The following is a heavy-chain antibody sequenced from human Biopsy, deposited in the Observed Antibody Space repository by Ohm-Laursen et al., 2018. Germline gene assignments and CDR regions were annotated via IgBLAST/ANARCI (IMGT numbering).Heavy chain of an antibody. CDR2: IYNSGST. CDR1: GGSASSYL. D-gene: IGHD4-11*01. CDR3: ASFNDYKGSWFDP. Sequence: PSETLSLTCSVSGGSASSYLWSWIRQPPGKGLEWIGNIYNSGSTSYNPSLKSRVTISVDTSKNQFSLKLNSATAADTAVYYCASFNDYKGSWFDPWGQGTLVTVSS. J-gene: IGHJ5*02. V-gene: IGHV4-59*02.